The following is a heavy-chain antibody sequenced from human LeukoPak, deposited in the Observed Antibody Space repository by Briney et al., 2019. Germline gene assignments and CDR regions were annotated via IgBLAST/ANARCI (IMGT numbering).Heavy chain of an antibody. J-gene: IGHJ4*02. V-gene: IGHV3-7*01. CDR3: ARDAYSGYDFDY. CDR2: IKEDGSDK. Sequence: GGSLRLSCAASGFTFSRPWMTWVRQAPGKGLEWVANIKEDGSDKYYLDSVKGRFTVSRDNAKNSLYLQMNSLRAEDTAVYYCARDAYSGYDFDYWGQGTLVTVSS. D-gene: IGHD5-12*01. CDR1: GFTFSRPW.